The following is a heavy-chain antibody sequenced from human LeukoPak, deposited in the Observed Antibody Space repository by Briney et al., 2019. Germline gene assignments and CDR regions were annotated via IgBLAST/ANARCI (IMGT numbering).Heavy chain of an antibody. V-gene: IGHV3-33*01. CDR2: IWYDGSSQ. D-gene: IGHD1-26*01. Sequence: GGSLRLSCAASGFTFSSNGMNWVRQAPGKGLEWVAVIWYDGSSQYYADTVKGRFTISRDNSNNTLFLQMNSLRAEDTAVYYCARDDRGSYSTNAIDYWGQGTLVTVSS. J-gene: IGHJ4*02. CDR3: ARDDRGSYSTNAIDY. CDR1: GFTFSSNG.